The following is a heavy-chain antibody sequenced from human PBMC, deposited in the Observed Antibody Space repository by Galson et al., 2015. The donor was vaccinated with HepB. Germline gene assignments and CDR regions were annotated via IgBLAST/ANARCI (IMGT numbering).Heavy chain of an antibody. CDR2: TYYRSKWYN. CDR3: AREDSSAWYGVGK. J-gene: IGHJ4*02. Sequence: CAISGDSVSSNSAAWNWIRQSPSRGLEWLARTYYRSKWYNDYAVSVKSRITVNQDTSKNQFSLQLKSVTPEDTAVYYCAREDSSAWYGVGKWGQGTLVTVSS. CDR1: GDSVSSNSAA. D-gene: IGHD6-19*01. V-gene: IGHV6-1*01.